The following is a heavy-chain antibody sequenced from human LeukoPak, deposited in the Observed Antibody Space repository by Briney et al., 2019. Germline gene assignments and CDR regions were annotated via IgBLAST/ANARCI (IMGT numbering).Heavy chain of an antibody. J-gene: IGHJ3*02. CDR3: ARAGRWVRAFDI. CDR1: GGTFSSYA. D-gene: IGHD4-23*01. CDR2: IIPIFGTA. V-gene: IGHV1-69*13. Sequence: ASVKVSCKASGGTFSSYAISWVRQAPGQGLEWMGGIIPIFGTANYAQKFQGRVTITADESTSTAYMELSSLRSEDTAAYYCARAGRWVRAFDIWGQGTMVTVSS.